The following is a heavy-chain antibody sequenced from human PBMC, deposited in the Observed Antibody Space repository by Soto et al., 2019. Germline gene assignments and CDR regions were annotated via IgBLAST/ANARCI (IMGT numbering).Heavy chain of an antibody. V-gene: IGHV3-73*01. D-gene: IGHD3-3*01. CDR2: IRNKANSYAT. CDR1: GFTFSCTA. CDR3: TIGRFLEWLLVY. Sequence: GGSLRLSCAASGFTFSCTAMHWVRQSSGKGLEWVGLIRNKANSYATEYAASVKGRFTISRDDSKNTAYLQMSSLKTEDTAVYFCTIGRFLEWLLVYWGQGTLVTVSS. J-gene: IGHJ4*02.